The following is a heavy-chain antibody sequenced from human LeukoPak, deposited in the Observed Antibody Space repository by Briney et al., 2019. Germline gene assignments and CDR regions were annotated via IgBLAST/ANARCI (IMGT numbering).Heavy chain of an antibody. J-gene: IGHJ4*02. CDR3: ARDGEYGTGSYYRGSFDY. Sequence: ASVKVSCKASVYSFTAFYIHWVRQAPGQGLEWMGWIHPRSGDTRYAQKFQGRVTMARDTSISTVYMDLSSLGSDDTAVYYCARDGEYGTGSYYRGSFDYWGQGILVTVSS. V-gene: IGHV1-2*02. CDR1: VYSFTAFY. D-gene: IGHD3-10*01. CDR2: IHPRSGDT.